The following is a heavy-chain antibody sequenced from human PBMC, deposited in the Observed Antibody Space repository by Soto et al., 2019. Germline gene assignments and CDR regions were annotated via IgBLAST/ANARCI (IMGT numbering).Heavy chain of an antibody. CDR1: GYTFTSYY. D-gene: IGHD2-2*01. J-gene: IGHJ6*02. Sequence: ASVKVSCKASGYTFTSYYMHWVRQAPGQGLEWMGIINPSGGSTSYAQKFQGRVTMTRDTSTSTVYMELSSLRSEDTAVYYCARGPNVVVPAPAHYYYYGMDVWGQGTTVTVSS. CDR2: INPSGGST. CDR3: ARGPNVVVPAPAHYYYYGMDV. V-gene: IGHV1-46*01.